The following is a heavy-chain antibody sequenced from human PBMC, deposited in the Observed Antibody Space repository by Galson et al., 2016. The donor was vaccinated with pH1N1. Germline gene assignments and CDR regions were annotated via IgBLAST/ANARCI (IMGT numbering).Heavy chain of an antibody. J-gene: IGHJ4*02. V-gene: IGHV3-23*01. CDR1: GFTFSTYG. CDR3: AKDWAKEVLHRQGFFDN. CDR2: ISVSDIST. Sequence: SLRLSCAASGFTFSTYGMSWVRQAPGKGLEWVSFISVSDISTYYVDSVKGRFTISRDNSKNTLYLQMNSLRAEDTAVYYCAKDWAKEVLHRQGFFDNWGQGTLVTVSS. D-gene: IGHD2-15*01.